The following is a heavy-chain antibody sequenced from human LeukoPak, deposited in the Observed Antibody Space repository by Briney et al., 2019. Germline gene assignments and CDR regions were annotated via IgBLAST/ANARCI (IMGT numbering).Heavy chain of an antibody. CDR3: ARFGRASPAYWYLDF. CDR1: GGSITSNY. J-gene: IGHJ2*01. Sequence: SETLSLTCSVSGGSITSNYWSWIRQPPGKGLEYIGYIYYSGSTNYNPSLKSRVTISVDTSKSQLSLRLTSVTAADTAIYYCARFGRASPAYWYLDFWGRGTLVTVSS. CDR2: IYYSGST. V-gene: IGHV4-59*01. D-gene: IGHD2-21*01.